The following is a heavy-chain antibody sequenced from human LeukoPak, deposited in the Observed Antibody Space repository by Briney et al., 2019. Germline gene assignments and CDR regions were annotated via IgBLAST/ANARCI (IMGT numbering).Heavy chain of an antibody. V-gene: IGHV4-34*01. D-gene: IGHD5-18*01. CDR1: GGSFSGYY. J-gene: IGHJ3*02. Sequence: SETLSLTCAVYGGSFSGYYWSWIRQPPGKGLEWIGEINHSGSTNYNPSHKKRVTISVDTSKNQFSRKLSSVTAADTAVYYCTRRDPVSRGYMYGSAFDIWGQGTMVTVSS. CDR2: INHSGST. CDR3: TRRDPVSRGYMYGSAFDI.